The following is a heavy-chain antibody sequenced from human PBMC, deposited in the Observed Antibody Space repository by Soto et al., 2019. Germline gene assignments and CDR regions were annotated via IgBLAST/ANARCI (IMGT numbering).Heavy chain of an antibody. CDR2: ISGSGDDT. CDR1: GFTFSNFA. CDR3: ANPIPKTGTTFGF. J-gene: IGHJ4*02. D-gene: IGHD1-1*01. Sequence: GGSLRLSCVASGFTFSNFAMAWVRQAPGEGLEWVSAISGSGDDTFYADSMKGRFTISRDNSKDTLYLQIISLRAEDTAVYYCANPIPKTGTTFGFWGQGTLVTVSS. V-gene: IGHV3-23*01.